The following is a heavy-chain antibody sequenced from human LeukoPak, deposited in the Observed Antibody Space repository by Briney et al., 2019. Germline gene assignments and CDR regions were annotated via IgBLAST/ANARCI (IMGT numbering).Heavy chain of an antibody. CDR1: GLSFSSHW. J-gene: IGHJ4*02. CDR2: VNQDGSVI. CDR3: AKDAYSRGDY. V-gene: IGHV3-7*01. D-gene: IGHD2-21*01. Sequence: GGALRLSCAASGLSFSSHWMSWVRQAPGKGLEGVANVNQDGSVINYVGSVKGRFTISRDNAENSLYLPMNSLRGDDTALYYCAKDAYSRGDYWGQGTLVTVSS.